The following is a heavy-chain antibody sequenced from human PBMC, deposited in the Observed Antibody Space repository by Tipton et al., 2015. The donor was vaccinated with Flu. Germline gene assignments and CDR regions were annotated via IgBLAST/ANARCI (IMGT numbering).Heavy chain of an antibody. J-gene: IGHJ4*02. CDR1: GFSVSSTY. V-gene: IGHV3-53*01. Sequence: GSLRLSCAASGFSVSSTYMSWVRQAPGQGLEWVSVIYPGGTTYYADSVKGRFTISRDNSKNTLYLQMSSLRAEDTAVYYCARESSPGDYIPTYFDYWGQGTLVTVSS. CDR2: IYPGGTT. CDR3: ARESSPGDYIPTYFDY. D-gene: IGHD2-21*02.